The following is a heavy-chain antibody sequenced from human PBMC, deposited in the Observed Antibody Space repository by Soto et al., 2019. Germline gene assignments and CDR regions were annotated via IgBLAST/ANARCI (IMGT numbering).Heavy chain of an antibody. CDR3: ATRVYTSGVLFDY. CDR2: IYNGGRT. Sequence: SETLSLTCTVSGGSISDHDYMWILQSPGKGLEYIGYIYNGGRTDYNPSLKSRVIISVDTSKNQFSLKLTSVTAADTAVYYCATRVYTSGVLFDYWGQGTPVTVAS. D-gene: IGHD2-2*02. V-gene: IGHV4-59*11. CDR1: GGSISDHD. J-gene: IGHJ4*02.